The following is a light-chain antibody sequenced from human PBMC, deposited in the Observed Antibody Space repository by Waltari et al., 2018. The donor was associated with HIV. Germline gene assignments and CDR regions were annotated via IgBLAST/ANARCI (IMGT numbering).Light chain of an antibody. CDR1: QGVGRY. V-gene: IGKV1-9*01. J-gene: IGKJ4*01. Sequence: IQLTQSPSFLSASVGERLTITCRATQGVGRYLAWYQQKPGKAPNLLIYSGSVLQTGVPSRFSGSGSGTEFTLTISGLQPEDFATYYCQQLKTYPLSFGGGTKVEIK. CDR3: QQLKTYPLS. CDR2: SGS.